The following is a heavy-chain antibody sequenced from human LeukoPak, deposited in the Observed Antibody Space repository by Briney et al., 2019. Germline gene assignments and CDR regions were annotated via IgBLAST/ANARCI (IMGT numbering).Heavy chain of an antibody. CDR3: ARRDGGSYWDYGMDV. V-gene: IGHV4-39*01. D-gene: IGHD1-26*01. Sequence: SETLSLTCTVSGGSISSSSYYWGWIRQPPGKGLEWIGSIYYSGSTYYNPSLKSRVTISVDTSKNQFSLKLSSVTAADTAMYYCARRDGGSYWDYGMDVWGQGTTVTVSS. J-gene: IGHJ6*02. CDR1: GGSISSSSYY. CDR2: IYYSGST.